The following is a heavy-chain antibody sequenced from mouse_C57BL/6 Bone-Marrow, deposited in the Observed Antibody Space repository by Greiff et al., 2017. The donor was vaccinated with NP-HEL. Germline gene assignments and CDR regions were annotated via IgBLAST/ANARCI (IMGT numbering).Heavy chain of an antibody. J-gene: IGHJ4*01. CDR3: ARPHDYGSSYNYARDY. D-gene: IGHD1-1*01. CDR1: GYTFTSYW. V-gene: IGHV1-64*01. Sequence: QVQLKQPGAELVKPGASVKLSCKASGYTFTSYWMHWVKQRPGQGLEWIGMIHPNSGRTNYNEKFKSKATLTVDKSSSTAYMQLSSLTSEDSVVYYCARPHDYGSSYNYARDYWGQGTSVTGSS. CDR2: IHPNSGRT.